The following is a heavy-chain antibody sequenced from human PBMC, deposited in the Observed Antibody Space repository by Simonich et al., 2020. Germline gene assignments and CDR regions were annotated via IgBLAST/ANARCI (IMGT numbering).Heavy chain of an antibody. J-gene: IGHJ3*02. CDR1: GGSISSRSYY. CDR2: IYYSGST. D-gene: IGHD6-13*01. CDR3: ARHAGFAFDI. Sequence: QLQLQESGPGLVKPSETLSLTCTVSGGSISSRSYYWGWIRQPPGRGLEWIGSIYYSGSTYYNPSLKSRVTISVDTSKNQFSLKLSSVTAADTAVYYCARHAGFAFDIWGQGTMVTVSS. V-gene: IGHV4-39*01.